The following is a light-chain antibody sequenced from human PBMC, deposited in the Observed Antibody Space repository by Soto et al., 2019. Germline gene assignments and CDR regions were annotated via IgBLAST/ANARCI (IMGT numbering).Light chain of an antibody. CDR2: GAS. V-gene: IGKV3-20*01. CDR1: QSVSNNY. Sequence: EIVFTQSPGTLSLSPGERATLSCRASQSVSNNYLDWYQQKTGQAPRLLIYGASNRATGIPDRFSGSGSGTDFTLTISSLQPDDFETYYCQQYNSYWTFGQGTKVDIK. CDR3: QQYNSYWT. J-gene: IGKJ1*01.